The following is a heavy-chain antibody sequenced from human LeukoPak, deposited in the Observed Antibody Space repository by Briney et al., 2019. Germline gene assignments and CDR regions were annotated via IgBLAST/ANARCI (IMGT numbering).Heavy chain of an antibody. CDR1: GYXFTSYW. CDR3: ARLSGSAGPYYYYGMDV. Sequence: GEXXKXSXXXXGYXFTSYWIGWVRQMPGKGLEWXGIIYPGDSDTRYSPSFQGQVTISADKSISTAYLQWSSLKASDTAMYYCARLSGSAGPYYYYGMDVWGQGTTVTVSS. J-gene: IGHJ6*02. CDR2: IYPGDSDT. V-gene: IGHV5-51*01. D-gene: IGHD6-19*01.